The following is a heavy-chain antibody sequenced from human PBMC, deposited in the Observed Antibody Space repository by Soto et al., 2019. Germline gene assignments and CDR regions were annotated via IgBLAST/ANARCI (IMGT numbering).Heavy chain of an antibody. Sequence: QVQLVQSGAEVRQPASSVKVSCKTSGATSSSYAITWVRQAPGQGLEWMGGIVPTVDTSTYAQKFQGRVTITADKFTNTVYMELSSLRSDDTAVYYCVRVVAIPGYPDNWGQGTLVTVSS. D-gene: IGHD5-12*01. CDR2: IVPTVDTS. CDR3: VRVVAIPGYPDN. J-gene: IGHJ4*02. V-gene: IGHV1-69*14. CDR1: GATSSSYA.